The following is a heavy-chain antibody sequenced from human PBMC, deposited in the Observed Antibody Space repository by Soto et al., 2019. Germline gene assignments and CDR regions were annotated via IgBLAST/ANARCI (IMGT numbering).Heavy chain of an antibody. J-gene: IGHJ6*02. CDR1: GFTFSDHY. CDR2: ISSSGSTM. CDR3: AREFGMDV. Sequence: QVQLVESGGVLVKPGGSLRLSCAASGFTFSDHYMSWFRQAPGKGLEYISYISSSGSTMQYTDSVKGRFTVSRDNAKNSLYLQMNSLRAEDTAVYYCAREFGMDVWGQGTTVTVSS. V-gene: IGHV3-11*01.